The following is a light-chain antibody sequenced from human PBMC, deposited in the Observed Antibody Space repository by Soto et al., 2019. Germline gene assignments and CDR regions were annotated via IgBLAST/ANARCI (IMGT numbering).Light chain of an antibody. CDR3: SSYTSISTLYG. V-gene: IGLV2-14*01. CDR1: NSDVGGYNY. Sequence: QSVLTQPASVSGSPGQSITISCTGTNSDVGGYNYVSWYQQHPGEAPELTIYEFSHRPSGVSNRFSGSKSYNTASLTISGLQAEYGAEYYCSSYTSISTLYGFGTETKVTVL. CDR2: EFS. J-gene: IGLJ1*01.